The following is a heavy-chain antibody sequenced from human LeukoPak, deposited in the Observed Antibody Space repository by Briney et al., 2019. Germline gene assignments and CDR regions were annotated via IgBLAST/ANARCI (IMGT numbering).Heavy chain of an antibody. V-gene: IGHV3-21*01. CDR3: AGYSSSWYFYFQH. CDR2: ISSTSSYI. D-gene: IGHD6-13*01. J-gene: IGHJ1*01. Sequence: GGSLRLSCAASGFTFSSYSMNWVRQAPGKGLEWVSSISSTSSYIYYADSVKGRFTISRDNSKNTLYLQMNSLRAEDTAVYYCAGYSSSWYFYFQHWGQGTLVTVSS. CDR1: GFTFSSYS.